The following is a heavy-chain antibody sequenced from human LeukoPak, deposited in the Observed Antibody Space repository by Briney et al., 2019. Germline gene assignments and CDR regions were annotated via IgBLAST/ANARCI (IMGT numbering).Heavy chain of an antibody. D-gene: IGHD3-3*01. CDR3: ARDTDFWSGYPQRYFDY. CDR2: ISSSSSTI. Sequence: PGGSLRLSCAASGFTFSSYSMNWVRQAPGKGLEWVSYISSSSSTIYYADSVKGRFTISRDNAKNSLYLQMNSLRAEDTAVYYCARDTDFWSGYPQRYFDYWGQGTLVTVSS. J-gene: IGHJ4*02. CDR1: GFTFSSYS. V-gene: IGHV3-48*01.